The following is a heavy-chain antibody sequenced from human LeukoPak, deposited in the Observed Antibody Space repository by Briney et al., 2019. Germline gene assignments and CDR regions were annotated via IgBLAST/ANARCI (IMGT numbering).Heavy chain of an antibody. D-gene: IGHD3-3*01. CDR2: TYYRSKWYN. CDR3: ARQTYYDFWSGYQLKYYFDY. CDR1: GDSFSSNSAA. Sequence: SQTLSLTCAISGDSFSSNSAAWNWIRQSPSRGLEWLGRTYYRSKWYNDYAVSMKSRITINPDTSKNQFSLQLNSVTPEDTAVYYCARQTYYDFWSGYQLKYYFDYWGQGTLVTVSS. V-gene: IGHV6-1*01. J-gene: IGHJ4*02.